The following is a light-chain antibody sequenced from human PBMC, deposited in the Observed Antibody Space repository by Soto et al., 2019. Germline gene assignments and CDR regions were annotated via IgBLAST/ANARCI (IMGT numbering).Light chain of an antibody. Sequence: VFTRSPAPLSLSPGEIATLSGRASQSVSSSYLAWYQQKPGQAPRLLIYGASSRATGIPDRFSGSGSGTDFTLTISRLEPEDFAVYYCQQYGSSPRTFGQGTKVDIK. CDR2: GAS. V-gene: IGKV3-20*01. CDR1: QSVSSSY. CDR3: QQYGSSPRT. J-gene: IGKJ1*01.